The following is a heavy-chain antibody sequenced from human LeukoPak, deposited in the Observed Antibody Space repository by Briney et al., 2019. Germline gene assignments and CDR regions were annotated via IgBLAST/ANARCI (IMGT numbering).Heavy chain of an antibody. V-gene: IGHV3-23*01. J-gene: IGHJ4*02. Sequence: GGSLRLSCSASGFTFSTYWMSWVCQAPGKGLEWVSAISGSGGSTYYADSVKGRFTISRDNSKNTLYLQMNSLRAEDTAVYYCAKGPRSGWPFFDYWGQGTLVTVSS. CDR1: GFTFSTYW. CDR3: AKGPRSGWPFFDY. CDR2: ISGSGGST. D-gene: IGHD6-19*01.